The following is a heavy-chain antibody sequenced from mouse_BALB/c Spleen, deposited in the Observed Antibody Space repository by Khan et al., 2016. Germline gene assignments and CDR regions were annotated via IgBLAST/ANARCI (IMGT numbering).Heavy chain of an antibody. Sequence: VQLKESGAELVRPGALVKLSCKASGFNIKDYYMHWVKQRPEQGLEWIGWIDPENGNTIYDPKFQGKASITADTSSNTDYLQLSSLTSEDTAVYYGALDGSWFAYWGQGTRVTVSA. CDR3: ALDGSWFAY. CDR2: IDPENGNT. CDR1: GFNIKDYY. V-gene: IGHV14-1*02. J-gene: IGHJ3*01. D-gene: IGHD2-3*01.